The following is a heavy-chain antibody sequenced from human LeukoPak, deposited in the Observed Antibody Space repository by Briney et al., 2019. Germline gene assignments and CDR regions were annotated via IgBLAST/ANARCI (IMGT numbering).Heavy chain of an antibody. D-gene: IGHD3-10*01. CDR3: ARDGHTMVRGVITGLDP. CDR1: GYTFTSYG. CDR2: ISAYNGNT. J-gene: IGHJ5*02. Sequence: ASVKVSCKASGYTFTSYGISWVRQAPGQGLEWMGWISAYNGNTNYAQNLQGRVTMTTDTSTSTAHMELRSLRSDDTAVYYCARDGHTMVRGVITGLDPWGQGTLVTVSS. V-gene: IGHV1-18*01.